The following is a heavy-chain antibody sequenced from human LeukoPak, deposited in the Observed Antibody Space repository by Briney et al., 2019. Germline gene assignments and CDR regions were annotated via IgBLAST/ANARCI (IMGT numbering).Heavy chain of an antibody. V-gene: IGHV4-38-2*02. D-gene: IGHD3/OR15-3a*01. Sequence: SETLSLTCTVSGYSISSGYYWGWIRQPPGKGLEWIGSIYHSGSTYYNPSLKSRVTISVDTSKNQFSLKLSSVTAADTAVYYCASRGTGVTFDYWGQGTLVTVSS. CDR1: GYSISSGYY. J-gene: IGHJ4*02. CDR2: IYHSGST. CDR3: ASRGTGVTFDY.